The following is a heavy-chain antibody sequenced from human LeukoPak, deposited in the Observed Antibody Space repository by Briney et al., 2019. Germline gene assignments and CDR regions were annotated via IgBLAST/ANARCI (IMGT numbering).Heavy chain of an antibody. CDR2: TNPNSGGT. CDR1: GYTFTGYY. CDR3: ATYYYGSGSYYRFDP. D-gene: IGHD3-10*01. J-gene: IGHJ5*02. Sequence: ASVKVSCKASGYTFTGYYMHWVRQAPGQGLEWMGWTNPNSGGTNYAQKFQGRVTMTRDTSISTAYMELSRLRSDDTAVYYCATYYYGSGSYYRFDPWGQGTLVTVSS. V-gene: IGHV1-2*02.